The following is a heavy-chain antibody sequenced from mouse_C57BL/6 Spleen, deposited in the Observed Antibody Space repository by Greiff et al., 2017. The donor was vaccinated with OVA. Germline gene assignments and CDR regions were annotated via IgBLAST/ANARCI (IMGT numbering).Heavy chain of an antibody. J-gene: IGHJ4*01. V-gene: IGHV8-12*01. D-gene: IGHD2-4*01. Sequence: QVTLKECGPGILQSSQTLSLTCSFSGFSLSTSGMGVSWIRQPSGKGLEWLAHIYWDDDKRYNPSLKSRLTISKDTSRNQVFLKITSVDTADTATYYCARIVPYDHDPSYAMDYWGQGTSVTVSS. CDR2: IYWDDDK. CDR3: ARIVPYDHDPSYAMDY. CDR1: GFSLSTSGMG.